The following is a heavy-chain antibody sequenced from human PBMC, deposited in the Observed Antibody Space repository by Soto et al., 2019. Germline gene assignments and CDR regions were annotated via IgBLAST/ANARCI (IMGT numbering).Heavy chain of an antibody. CDR2: ISAYNGNT. CDR1: GYTFASYA. V-gene: IGHV1-18*01. Sequence: QVQLVQSGAEVKKPGASVKVSCKASGYTFASYAISWMRQAPGQGLEWMGWISAYNGNTNYAQKLQGRVTMTTDTSTSTDYLALRRRRSDDTAVYYCARDPPPPDCWGQGTLVTVAS. CDR3: ARDPPPPDC. J-gene: IGHJ4*02.